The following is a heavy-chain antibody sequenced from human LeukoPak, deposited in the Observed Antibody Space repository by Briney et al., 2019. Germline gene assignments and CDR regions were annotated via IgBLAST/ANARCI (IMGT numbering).Heavy chain of an antibody. CDR1: EFSFETYW. J-gene: IGHJ6*03. CDR2: INEDGSEK. Sequence: GGSLRLSCVALEFSFETYWMSWVLQAPGKGPEWVANINEDGSEKHYVGSVRGRFTISRDNADNPLHLQMNSLRPEDMAVYYCASGETMDVWGKGTTVTVSS. V-gene: IGHV3-7*01. D-gene: IGHD5-24*01. CDR3: ASGETMDV.